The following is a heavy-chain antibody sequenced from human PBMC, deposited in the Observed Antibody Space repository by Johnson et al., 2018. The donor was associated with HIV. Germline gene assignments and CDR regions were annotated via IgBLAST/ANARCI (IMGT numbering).Heavy chain of an antibody. J-gene: IGHJ3*02. CDR1: GFTFSDYY. CDR2: ISSSGSTI. V-gene: IGHV3-11*04. CDR3: ARDSTPWGDDYVDYAFDI. D-gene: IGHD4-17*01. Sequence: QVQLVESGGGVVRPGGSLRLSCAASGFTFSDYYMSWIRQAPGKGLEWVSYISSSGSTIYYADSVKGRFTISRDNAKNSLFLQMNSLRAEDTAVYYCARDSTPWGDDYVDYAFDIWGQGTVVTVSS.